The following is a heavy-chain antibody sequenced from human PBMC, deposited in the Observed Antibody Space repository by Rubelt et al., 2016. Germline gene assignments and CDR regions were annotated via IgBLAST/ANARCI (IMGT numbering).Heavy chain of an antibody. V-gene: IGHV1-18*01. Sequence: QVQLVQSGAEVKKPGASVKVSCKASGYTFTSYGISWVRQAPGQGLEWMGWISAYNGNTNFAQKLQGRGTMTPDTTTSTAYMELRSLRSDDTAVYYCASSTPGGYYFDYWGQGTLVTVSS. CDR1: GYTFTSYG. D-gene: IGHD2-2*01. CDR2: ISAYNGNT. J-gene: IGHJ4*02. CDR3: ASSTPGGYYFDY.